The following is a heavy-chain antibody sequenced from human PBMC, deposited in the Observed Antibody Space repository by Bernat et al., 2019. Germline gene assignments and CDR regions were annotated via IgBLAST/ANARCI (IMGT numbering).Heavy chain of an antibody. CDR2: ISYDGSNK. Sequence: QVQLVESGGGVVQPGRSLRLSCAASGFTFSSYGMHWVRQAPGKGLEWVAVISYDGSNKYYADSVKGRFTISRDNSKNTLYLQMNSLRAEDTAVYYCAKDGSVAAAGTWAYCIDYWGQGTLVTVSS. J-gene: IGHJ4*02. CDR1: GFTFSSYG. V-gene: IGHV3-30*18. D-gene: IGHD6-13*01. CDR3: AKDGSVAAAGTWAYCIDY.